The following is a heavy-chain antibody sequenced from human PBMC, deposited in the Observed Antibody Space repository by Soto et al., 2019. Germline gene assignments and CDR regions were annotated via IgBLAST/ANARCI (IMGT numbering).Heavy chain of an antibody. Sequence: QMQLVQSGPEVKKPGTSVKVSCKASGFTFTSSAVQWVRQARGQRLEWIGWIVVGSGNTNYAQKFQERVTITRDMSTSTAYMELSSLRSEDTAVYYCVADISYGQSYYYYGMDVWGQGTTVTVSS. CDR2: IVVGSGNT. V-gene: IGHV1-58*01. J-gene: IGHJ6*02. D-gene: IGHD5-18*01. CDR3: VADISYGQSYYYYGMDV. CDR1: GFTFTSSA.